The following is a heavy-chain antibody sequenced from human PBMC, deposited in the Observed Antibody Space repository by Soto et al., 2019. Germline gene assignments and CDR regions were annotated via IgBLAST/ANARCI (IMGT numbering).Heavy chain of an antibody. J-gene: IGHJ6*02. CDR2: IYYSGSA. D-gene: IGHD4-17*01. CDR1: GGSISSSTYY. V-gene: IGHV4-39*01. Sequence: QVQLQESGPGLVKPSETLSLTCTVSGGSISSSTYYWGWLRQPPGKGLEWIGFIYYSGSAYYNPSLSSRVTISIDTSKNQVSLKLTSVTAADTAVFYCARHGVDYGDYASYYYYGMDVWGRGTTVTVSS. CDR3: ARHGVDYGDYASYYYYGMDV.